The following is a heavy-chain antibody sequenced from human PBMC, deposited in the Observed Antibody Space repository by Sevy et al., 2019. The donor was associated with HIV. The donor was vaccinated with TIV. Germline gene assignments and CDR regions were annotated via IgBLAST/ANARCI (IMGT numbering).Heavy chain of an antibody. CDR3: ASTRFLEWLLDDYYYYMDV. CDR2: ISAYNGNT. Sequence: ASVKVSCKASGYTVTSYGISWVRQAPGQGLEWMGWISAYNGNTNYAQKLQGRVTMTTDTSTSTAYMELRSLRSDDTAVYYCASTRFLEWLLDDYYYYMDVWGKGTTVTVSS. J-gene: IGHJ6*03. CDR1: GYTVTSYG. V-gene: IGHV1-18*04. D-gene: IGHD3-3*01.